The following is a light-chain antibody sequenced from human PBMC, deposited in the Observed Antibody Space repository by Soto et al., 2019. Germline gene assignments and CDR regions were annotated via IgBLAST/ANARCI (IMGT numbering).Light chain of an antibody. CDR2: GAS. J-gene: IGKJ2*01. Sequence: EIMMTQSPATLSVSPGERATLSCRASHSVSSNLAWYQQKPGQAPRLLIYGASTRATGIPARISGSGSGTEFTLIISSLQAEDFAVYYCQQYDEWPPSYTFGQGTKLEIK. V-gene: IGKV3-15*01. CDR3: QQYDEWPPSYT. CDR1: HSVSSN.